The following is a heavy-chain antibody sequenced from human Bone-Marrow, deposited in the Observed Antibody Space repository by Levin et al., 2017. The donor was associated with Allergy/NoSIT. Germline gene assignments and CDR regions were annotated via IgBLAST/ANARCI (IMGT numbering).Heavy chain of an antibody. Sequence: GESLKISCAASGFTVSNNYMSWVRQAPGKGLEWVSHIYSAGSTYYADSVKGRFTISRDNSKNTLYLQMNSLKAEDTAVYYCARDPGGGGYWGQGTLVTVSS. J-gene: IGHJ4*02. CDR1: GFTVSNNY. CDR3: ARDPGGGGY. D-gene: IGHD1-1*01. V-gene: IGHV3-53*01. CDR2: IYSAGST.